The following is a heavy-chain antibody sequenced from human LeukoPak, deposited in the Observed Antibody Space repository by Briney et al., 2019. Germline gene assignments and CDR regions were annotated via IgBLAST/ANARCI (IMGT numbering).Heavy chain of an antibody. Sequence: PSETLSLTCTVSGGSISSSSYYWGWIRQPPGKGLEWIGSIYYSGSTYYNPSLKSRVTISVDTSKNQFSLRLSSVTAADTAVYYCARLSSSWYHGLFDYWGQGTLVTVSS. CDR2: IYYSGST. V-gene: IGHV4-39*01. CDR1: GGSISSSSYY. CDR3: ARLSSSWYHGLFDY. J-gene: IGHJ4*02. D-gene: IGHD6-13*01.